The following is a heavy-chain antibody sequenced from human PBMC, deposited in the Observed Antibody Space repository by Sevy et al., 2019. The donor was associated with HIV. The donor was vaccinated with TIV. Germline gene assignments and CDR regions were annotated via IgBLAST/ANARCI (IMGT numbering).Heavy chain of an antibody. CDR2: INSDGSST. V-gene: IGHV3-74*01. Sequence: GGSLRLSCAASGFTFSSYWMHWVRQAPGKGLVWVSRINSDGSSTSYADSVKGRFTISRDNAKNTLYLQMNSLRAEDTAVYYCARVQASTYYYDSSGYSAFDYWGQGTLVTVSS. D-gene: IGHD3-22*01. J-gene: IGHJ4*02. CDR1: GFTFSSYW. CDR3: ARVQASTYYYDSSGYSAFDY.